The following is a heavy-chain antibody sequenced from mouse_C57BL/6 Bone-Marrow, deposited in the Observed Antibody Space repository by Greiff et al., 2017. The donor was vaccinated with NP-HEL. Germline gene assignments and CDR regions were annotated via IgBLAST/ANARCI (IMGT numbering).Heavy chain of an antibody. V-gene: IGHV1-81*01. CDR1: GYTFTSYG. CDR3: ARAGYPAWFAY. J-gene: IGHJ3*01. Sequence: QVQLKESGAELARPGASVKLSCKASGYTFTSYGISWVKQRTGQGLEWIGEIYPRSGNTYYNEKFKGKATLTADKSSSTAYMELRSLTSEDSAVYFCARAGYPAWFAYWCQGTLVTVSA. CDR2: IYPRSGNT. D-gene: IGHD2-2*01.